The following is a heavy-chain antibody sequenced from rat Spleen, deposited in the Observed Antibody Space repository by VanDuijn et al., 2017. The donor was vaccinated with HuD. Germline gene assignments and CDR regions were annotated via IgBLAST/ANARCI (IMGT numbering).Heavy chain of an antibody. V-gene: IGHV2-47*01. J-gene: IGHJ4*01. D-gene: IGHD1-2*01. CDR2: IWSNGGT. Sequence: QVQLKESGPGLVQPSQTLSLTCTVSGLSLTSNSVSWIRQPPGKGMEWMGVIWSNGGTDDNAAIKSRLSISRDTSKSQVFLKINSLHTEDTAIYYCTRGTIAPVVVMDAWGQGASVTVSS. CDR1: GLSLTSNS. CDR3: TRGTIAPVVVMDA.